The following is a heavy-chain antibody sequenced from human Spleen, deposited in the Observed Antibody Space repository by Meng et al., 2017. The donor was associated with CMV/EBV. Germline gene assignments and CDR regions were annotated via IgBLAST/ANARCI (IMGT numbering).Heavy chain of an antibody. CDR3: ARDMYSNYASPYNWFDP. D-gene: IGHD4-11*01. Sequence: ASVKVSCKASGYTFTGYYIHWVRQAPGQGLEWMGWISPNNDGTRYAQKFQGRVTMTRDLSISTVYMELSSLRSDDTAVYYCARDMYSNYASPYNWFDPWGQGTLVTVSS. J-gene: IGHJ5*02. CDR2: ISPNNDGT. V-gene: IGHV1-2*02. CDR1: GYTFTGYY.